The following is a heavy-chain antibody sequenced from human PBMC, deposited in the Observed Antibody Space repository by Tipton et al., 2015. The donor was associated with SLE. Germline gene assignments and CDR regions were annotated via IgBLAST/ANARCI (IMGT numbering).Heavy chain of an antibody. J-gene: IGHJ3*02. Sequence: LRLSCTVSGGSISSHYCSWIRQPPGKRLEWIGYIYYSGSTNYNPSLKSRVTISVDTSKNQFSLNLSSATAADTAVYYCARVKGDAFDIWGQGTMVTVSS. CDR2: IYYSGST. V-gene: IGHV4-59*11. CDR3: ARVKGDAFDI. CDR1: GGSISSHY.